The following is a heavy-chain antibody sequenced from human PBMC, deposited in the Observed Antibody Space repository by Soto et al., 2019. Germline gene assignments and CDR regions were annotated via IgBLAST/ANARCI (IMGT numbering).Heavy chain of an antibody. V-gene: IGHV1-18*01. Sequence: GASVKVSCKASGYSFSSFGISWVRQAPGQGLEWVGWVSVPSGDTSSAQNFQGRVTVTTDTSTSTAYMEVGSLRSDDTAVYYCAKTVWCCGRCSLKYWGRGTLV. CDR3: AKTVWCCGRCSLKY. D-gene: IGHD2-8*02. J-gene: IGHJ4*02. CDR2: VSVPSGDT. CDR1: GYSFSSFG.